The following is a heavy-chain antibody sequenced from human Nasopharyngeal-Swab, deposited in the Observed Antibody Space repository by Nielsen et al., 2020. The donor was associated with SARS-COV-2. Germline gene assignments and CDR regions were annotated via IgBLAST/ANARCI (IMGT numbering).Heavy chain of an antibody. Sequence: SVKVSCKASGGTFSSYAISWVRQAPGQGLEWMGGIIPIFGTANYAQKFQGRVTITADESTSTAYMELSSLRFEDTAVYYCARSSGWYVTLDYWGQGTLVTVSS. CDR1: GGTFSSYA. J-gene: IGHJ4*02. V-gene: IGHV1-69*13. CDR2: IIPIFGTA. CDR3: ARSSGWYVTLDY. D-gene: IGHD6-19*01.